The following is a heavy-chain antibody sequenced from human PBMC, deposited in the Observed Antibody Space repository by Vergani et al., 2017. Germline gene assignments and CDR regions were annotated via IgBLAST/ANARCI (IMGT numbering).Heavy chain of an antibody. CDR1: GGTFSSYA. J-gene: IGHJ6*03. D-gene: IGHD2-2*02. Sequence: QVQLVQSGAEVKKPGSSVKVSFKASGGTFSSYAISWVRQAPGQGLEWIGGIIPIFGTANYAQKFQGRVTITADESTSTAYMELSSLRSEDTAVYYCARRNCSSTSCHRPHYYYYMDVWGKGTTVTVSS. CDR3: ARRNCSSTSCHRPHYYYYMDV. CDR2: IIPIFGTA. V-gene: IGHV1-69*01.